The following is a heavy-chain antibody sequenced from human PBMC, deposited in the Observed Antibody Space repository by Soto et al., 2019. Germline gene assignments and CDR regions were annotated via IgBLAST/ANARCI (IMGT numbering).Heavy chain of an antibody. Sequence: ASVKVSCKASGYTFTGYYMHWVRQAPGQGLEWMGWINPNSGGTNYAQKFQGWVTMTRDTSISTAYMELSRLRSDDTAVYYCARQGGSYSDWFDPWGQGTLVTVS. V-gene: IGHV1-2*04. CDR1: GYTFTGYY. D-gene: IGHD1-26*01. J-gene: IGHJ5*02. CDR2: INPNSGGT. CDR3: ARQGGSYSDWFDP.